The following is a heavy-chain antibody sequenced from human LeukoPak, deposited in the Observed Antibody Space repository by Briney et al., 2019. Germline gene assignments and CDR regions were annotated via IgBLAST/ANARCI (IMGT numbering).Heavy chain of an antibody. V-gene: IGHV3-48*04. CDR2: ISGDSSTI. J-gene: IGHJ4*02. Sequence: GGPLRLSCAASGFSFSIYSLNWVRQAPGKGLEWVSYISGDSSTIYYADSVKGRFTISRDNAKNSLYLQMNSLRAEDTAVYYCATPFDYWGQGTLVTVSS. CDR3: ATPFDY. CDR1: GFSFSIYS.